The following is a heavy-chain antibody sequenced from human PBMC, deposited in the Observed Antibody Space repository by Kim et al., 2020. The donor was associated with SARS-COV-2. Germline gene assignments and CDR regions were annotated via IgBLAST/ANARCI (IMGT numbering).Heavy chain of an antibody. CDR1: GFTFSNYD. J-gene: IGHJ4*02. V-gene: IGHV3-48*02. Sequence: GGSLRLSCAASGFTFSNYDMNWVRQAPGKGLEWVSFITKSRDTIYYADSVKGRFTISRDNAKNSMSLQMNSLRDEDTAVYYCARDWALDSWGLGTLVTV. CDR2: ITKSRDTI. CDR3: ARDWALDS. D-gene: IGHD3-16*01.